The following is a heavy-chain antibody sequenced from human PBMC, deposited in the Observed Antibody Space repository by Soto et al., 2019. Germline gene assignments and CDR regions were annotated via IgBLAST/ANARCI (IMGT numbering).Heavy chain of an antibody. V-gene: IGHV3-30*18. CDR1: GFTFSSNG. J-gene: IGHJ5*02. Sequence: GGSLRLSCTGSGFTFSSNGMHWVRQAPGQGLEWVAFTSYDGNKQYYADSVKGRFTISRDNLKNTLYLQMNSLRPEDTAVYYCAKALAASLYNWLDPWGQGTRVTVSS. CDR3: AKALAASLYNWLDP. D-gene: IGHD6-19*01. CDR2: TSYDGNKQ.